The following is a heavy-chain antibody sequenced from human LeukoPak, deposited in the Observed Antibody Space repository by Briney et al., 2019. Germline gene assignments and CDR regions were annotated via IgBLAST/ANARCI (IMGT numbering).Heavy chain of an antibody. V-gene: IGHV4-61*02. CDR2: IYTSEST. D-gene: IGHD2-15*01. J-gene: IGHJ4*02. CDR3: ARDRRYCSGGSCYSFVDY. CDR1: GGFISSSTSY. Sequence: SETLSLTCSVSGGFISSSTSYWSWIRQPAGKGLEWIGRIYTSESTNYNPSLKSRVTISVDTSKNQFSLKLSSVTAADTAVYYCARDRRYCSGGSCYSFVDYWGQGTLVTVSS.